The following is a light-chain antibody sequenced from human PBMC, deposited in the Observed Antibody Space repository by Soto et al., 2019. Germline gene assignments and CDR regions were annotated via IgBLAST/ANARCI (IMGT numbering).Light chain of an antibody. J-gene: IGLJ3*02. CDR3: LSYTSANTRV. CDR1: SSDVGGYKF. CDR2: EVN. V-gene: IGLV2-14*01. Sequence: QSALTQPASVSASPGQSITISCTGTSSDVGGYKFVSWYQHHPGKAPKLMIYEVNNRPSGVPNRFSGSKSGNTASLTISGLQPEDEADYYCLSYTSANTRVFGGGTKLTVL.